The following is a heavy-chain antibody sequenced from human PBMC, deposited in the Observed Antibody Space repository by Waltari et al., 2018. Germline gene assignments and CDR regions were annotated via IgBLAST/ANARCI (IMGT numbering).Heavy chain of an antibody. V-gene: IGHV4-39*01. CDR3: ARLDSRSGSYYFDY. Sequence: QLQLQESGPGLVKPSETLSLTCTVSGVSISSSNYYWGWIRQPPGKGLEWIGNIYYSGSPYYNPSLSSRVTTYIDTSRNQFSLKLSSVTAADTAVYFCARLDSRSGSYYFDYWGQGTLVTVSS. D-gene: IGHD1-26*01. CDR2: IYYSGSP. J-gene: IGHJ4*02. CDR1: GVSISSSNYY.